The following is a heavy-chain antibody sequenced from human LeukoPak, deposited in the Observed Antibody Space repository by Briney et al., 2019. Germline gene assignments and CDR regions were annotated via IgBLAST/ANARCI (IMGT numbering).Heavy chain of an antibody. CDR3: ASMYYDFWSGYSYYYYYYGMDV. Sequence: MPSETLSLTCAVYGGSFSGYYWSWIRQPPGKGLEWIGEINHSGSTNYNPSLKSRVTISVDTSKNQFSLKLSSVTAADTAVYYCASMYYDFWSGYSYYYYYYGMDVWGQGTTVTVSS. V-gene: IGHV4-34*01. D-gene: IGHD3-3*01. CDR2: INHSGST. J-gene: IGHJ6*02. CDR1: GGSFSGYY.